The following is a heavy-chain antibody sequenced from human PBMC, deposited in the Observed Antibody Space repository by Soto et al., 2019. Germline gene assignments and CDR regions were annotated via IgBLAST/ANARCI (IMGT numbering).Heavy chain of an antibody. V-gene: IGHV4-31*03. Sequence: PSETLSLTCTVSGGSISSGGYYWSWIRQHPGEGLEWIGYIYYSGSTYYNPSLKSRVTISVDTSKNQFSLKLSSVTAADTAVYYCARSPVRGVMVGAFDIWGQGTMVTVSS. CDR1: GGSISSGGYY. J-gene: IGHJ3*02. CDR3: ARSPVRGVMVGAFDI. CDR2: IYYSGST. D-gene: IGHD3-10*01.